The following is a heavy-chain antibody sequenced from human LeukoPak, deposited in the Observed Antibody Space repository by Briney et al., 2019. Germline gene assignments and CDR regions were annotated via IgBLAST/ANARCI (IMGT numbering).Heavy chain of an antibody. CDR2: ISAYNGNT. J-gene: IGHJ4*02. CDR3: ARSPHILSGENFDY. CDR1: GYTFTSYG. V-gene: IGHV1-18*01. D-gene: IGHD3-9*01. Sequence: ASVKVSCKASGYTFTSYGISWVRQAPGQGLEWMGWISAYNGNTNYAQKFQDRVTMSRDTSISTAYMELSRLRFHDTAVYYCARSPHILSGENFDYWGQGTLVTVSS.